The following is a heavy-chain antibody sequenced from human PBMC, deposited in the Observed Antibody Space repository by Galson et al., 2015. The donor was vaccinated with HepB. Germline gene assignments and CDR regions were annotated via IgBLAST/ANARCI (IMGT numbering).Heavy chain of an antibody. Sequence: SVKVSCKASGYTFTSYYMHWVRQAPGQGLEWMGIINPSGGSTSYAQKLQGRVTMTRDTSTSTVYMELSSLRSEDTAVYYCARASAGNGGSCPGILWGQGTLVTVSS. CDR1: GYTFTSYY. J-gene: IGHJ4*02. CDR2: INPSGGST. D-gene: IGHD2-15*01. CDR3: ARASAGNGGSCPGIL. V-gene: IGHV1-46*04.